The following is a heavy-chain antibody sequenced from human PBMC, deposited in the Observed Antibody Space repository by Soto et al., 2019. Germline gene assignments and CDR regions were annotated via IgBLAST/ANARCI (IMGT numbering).Heavy chain of an antibody. V-gene: IGHV4-30-4*02. CDR3: FSMVRGVPWWSHP. J-gene: IGHJ5*02. CDR2: IYYSGST. CDR1: GGSISSGDYY. D-gene: IGHD3-10*01. Sequence: ASETLSLTCTVSGGSISSGDYYWSWIRQPPGKGLEWIGYIYYSGSTYYNPSLKSRVTISVDTSKNQFSLKLSSVTAADTAVYYFFSMVRGVPWWSHPWGPGLLVTVSS.